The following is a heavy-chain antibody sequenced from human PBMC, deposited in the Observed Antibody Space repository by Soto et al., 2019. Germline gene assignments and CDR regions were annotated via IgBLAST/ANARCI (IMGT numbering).Heavy chain of an antibody. CDR1: GDSVSSNSAA. V-gene: IGHV6-1*01. D-gene: IGHD6-6*01. CDR2: TYYRSKWYN. Sequence: SQTLSLPCAISGDSVSSNSAAWNWIRQSPSRGLEWLGRTYYRSKWYNDYAVSVKSRITINPDTSKNQFSLQLNSVTPEDTAVYYCARSLVIAARPPNWFDPWGQGTLVTVSS. CDR3: ARSLVIAARPPNWFDP. J-gene: IGHJ5*02.